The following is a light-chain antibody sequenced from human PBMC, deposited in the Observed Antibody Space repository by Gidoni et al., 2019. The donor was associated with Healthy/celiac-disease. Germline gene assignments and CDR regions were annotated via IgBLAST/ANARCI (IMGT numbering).Light chain of an antibody. Sequence: DIVLTQSPATLSLSPGERATLSCRASQSVGSFLAWYQQKPGQAPRLRVYDASNRATGIPARFSGSGSGTDCTLTISSLEPEDFAVYYCQQRSNWPPALTFGGGTKVEIK. CDR3: QQRSNWPPALT. CDR2: DAS. V-gene: IGKV3-11*01. J-gene: IGKJ4*01. CDR1: QSVGSF.